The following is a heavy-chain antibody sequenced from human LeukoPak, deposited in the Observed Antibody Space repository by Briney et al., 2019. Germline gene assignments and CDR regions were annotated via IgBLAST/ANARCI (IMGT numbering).Heavy chain of an antibody. Sequence: GGSLRLSCAVSGFSVTNNYMSWVRQAPGKGLEWVSVFYVGGATYYADSVKGRFTISRDNSENTLYLRMKSLRAEDTAVYYCARGDGYDYWGQGTLVTVSS. CDR3: ARGDGYDY. D-gene: IGHD5-24*01. CDR1: GFSVTNNY. J-gene: IGHJ4*02. CDR2: FYVGGAT. V-gene: IGHV3-53*01.